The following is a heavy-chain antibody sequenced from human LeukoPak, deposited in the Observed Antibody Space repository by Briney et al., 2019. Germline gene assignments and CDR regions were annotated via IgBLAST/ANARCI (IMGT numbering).Heavy chain of an antibody. V-gene: IGHV1-3*01. CDR1: GYTFTSYA. CDR2: INAGNGNT. J-gene: IGHJ5*02. CDR3: ALRRYYYDSSGYYYWFDP. Sequence: ASVKVSCKASGYTFTSYAMHWVRQAPGQRLEWMGWINAGNGNTKYSQKFQGRVTITRDTSASTAYMELSSLRSEDTAVYYCALRRYYYDSSGYYYWFDPWGQGTLVTVSS. D-gene: IGHD3-22*01.